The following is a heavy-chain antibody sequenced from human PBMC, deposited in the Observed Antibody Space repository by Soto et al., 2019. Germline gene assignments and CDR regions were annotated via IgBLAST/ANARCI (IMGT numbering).Heavy chain of an antibody. D-gene: IGHD3-3*01. Sequence: PGGSLRLSCSASGFTFSSYAMHWVRQAPGKGLEYVSAISSNGGSTYYADSVKGRFTISRDNSKNTLYLQMSSLRAEDTAVYYCVKDVPSWGYDFWGGRGAFDYWGQGTLVTVSS. J-gene: IGHJ4*02. CDR1: GFTFSSYA. V-gene: IGHV3-64D*06. CDR2: ISSNGGST. CDR3: VKDVPSWGYDFWGGRGAFDY.